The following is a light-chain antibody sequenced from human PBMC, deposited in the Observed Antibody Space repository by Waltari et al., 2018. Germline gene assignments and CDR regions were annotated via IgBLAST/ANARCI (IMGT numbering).Light chain of an antibody. J-gene: IGKJ2*01. CDR1: QSISIW. CDR3: QHYNNYPVA. V-gene: IGKV1-5*03. Sequence: DIQMTQSPSTLSASVGDRVTITCRASQSISIWLAWYQQKPGKAPKLLVSKTFSLESGVPTRFSGSRCGTEFALTISNLQPDDFATYYCQHYNNYPVAFGQGTKLEI. CDR2: KTF.